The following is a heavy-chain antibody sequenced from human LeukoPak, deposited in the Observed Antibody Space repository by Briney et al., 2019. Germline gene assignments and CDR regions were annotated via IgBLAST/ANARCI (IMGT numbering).Heavy chain of an antibody. CDR2: ISGSGGST. CDR3: AKDLAGWSNYYDSSGPFDY. D-gene: IGHD3-22*01. CDR1: GFTFSSYA. V-gene: IGHV3-23*01. Sequence: PGGSLRLSCAASGFTFSSYAMSWVRQAPGKGLEWVSAISGSGGSTYYADSVKGRFTISRDNSKNTLYLQMNSLRAEDTAVYYCAKDLAGWSNYYDSSGPFDYRGQGTLVTVSS. J-gene: IGHJ4*02.